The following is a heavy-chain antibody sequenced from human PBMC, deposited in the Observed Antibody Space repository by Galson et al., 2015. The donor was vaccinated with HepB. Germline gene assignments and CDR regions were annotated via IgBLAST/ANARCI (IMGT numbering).Heavy chain of an antibody. CDR2: INAGNGNT. Sequence: SVKVSCKASGYTFTSYAMHWVRQASGQRLEWMGWINAGNGNTKYSQKFQGRVTITRDTSASTAYMELSSLRSEDTAVYYCARVRGPAAFDYWGQGTLVTVSS. D-gene: IGHD6-13*01. CDR3: ARVRGPAAFDY. CDR1: GYTFTSYA. J-gene: IGHJ4*02. V-gene: IGHV1-3*01.